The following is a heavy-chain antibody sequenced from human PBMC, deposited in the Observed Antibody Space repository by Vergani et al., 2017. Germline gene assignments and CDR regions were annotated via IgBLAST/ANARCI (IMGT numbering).Heavy chain of an antibody. V-gene: IGHV3-21*01. CDR3: ARVEYCSSTSCYYPIRPLYYFDY. D-gene: IGHD2-2*01. J-gene: IGHJ4*02. CDR2: ISGSGGST. Sequence: EVQLVESGGGLVKPGGSLRLSCAASGFTFSSYSMNWVRQAPGKGLEWVSAISGSGGSTYYADSVKGRFTISRDNSKNSLYLQMNSLRAEDTAVYYCARVEYCSSTSCYYPIRPLYYFDYWGQGTLVTVSS. CDR1: GFTFSSYS.